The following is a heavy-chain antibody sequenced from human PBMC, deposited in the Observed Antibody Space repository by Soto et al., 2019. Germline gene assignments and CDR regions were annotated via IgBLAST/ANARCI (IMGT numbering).Heavy chain of an antibody. V-gene: IGHV4-39*01. CDR3: ARQANYNNYYYYYMDV. CDR2: IYYSGST. CDR1: GGSISSSSYY. Sequence: SETLSLTCTVSGGSISSSSYYWGWIRQPPGKGLEWIGSIYYSGSTYYNPSPKSRVTISVDTSKNQFSLKLSSVTAADTAVYYCARQANYNNYYYYYMDVWGKGTTVTVSS. D-gene: IGHD1-1*01. J-gene: IGHJ6*03.